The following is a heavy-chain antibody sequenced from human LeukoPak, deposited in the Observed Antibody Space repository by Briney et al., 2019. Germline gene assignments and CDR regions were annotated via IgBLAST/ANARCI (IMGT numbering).Heavy chain of an antibody. Sequence: SGGSLRLSCGACGFSLSRFDMHGVRQAPGKGLEWVAVMYYDGISKYYADSVKGRFTISRDNSNNTLYLQMNSMRVEDTAVYYCARDYYCSGGSCLYFDYWGQGTLVTVSS. J-gene: IGHJ4*02. V-gene: IGHV3-33*01. CDR1: GFSLSRFD. CDR3: ARDYYCSGGSCLYFDY. D-gene: IGHD2-15*01. CDR2: MYYDGISK.